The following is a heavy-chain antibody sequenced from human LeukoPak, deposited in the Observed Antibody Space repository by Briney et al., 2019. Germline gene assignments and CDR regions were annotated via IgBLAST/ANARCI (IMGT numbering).Heavy chain of an antibody. J-gene: IGHJ4*02. CDR3: ARHDSYDSSAHNY. Sequence: SETLSLTCTISGGSISSSRYYWGWIRQPPGKGLEWIGSIYYSGSTYYNPSLKSRVTISVDTSKNQFSLKLSSVTAADTAVYYCARHDSYDSSAHNYWGQGTLVTVSS. V-gene: IGHV4-39*01. CDR2: IYYSGST. CDR1: GGSISSSRYY. D-gene: IGHD3-22*01.